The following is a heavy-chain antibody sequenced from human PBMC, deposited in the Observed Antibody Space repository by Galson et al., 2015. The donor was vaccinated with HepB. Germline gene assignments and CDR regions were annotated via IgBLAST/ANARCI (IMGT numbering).Heavy chain of an antibody. CDR3: AKGIYPGIAVADY. D-gene: IGHD6-19*01. CDR2: ISYDGSNK. Sequence: SLRLSCAASGFTFSSYGMHWVRQAPGKGLEWVAVISYDGSNKYYADSVKGRFTISRDNSKNTLYLQMNSLRAEDTAVYYCAKGIYPGIAVADYWGQGTLVTVSS. J-gene: IGHJ4*02. V-gene: IGHV3-30*18. CDR1: GFTFSSYG.